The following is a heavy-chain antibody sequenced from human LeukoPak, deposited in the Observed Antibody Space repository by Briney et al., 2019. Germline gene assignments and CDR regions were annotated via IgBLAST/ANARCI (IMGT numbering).Heavy chain of an antibody. D-gene: IGHD5-18*01. CDR1: GFTFSSYG. J-gene: IGHJ6*03. CDR2: IRYDGSNK. CDR3: AKDWAPWIQYYYYYMDV. Sequence: PGGSLRLSCAASGFTFSSYGMHWVRQAPGKGLEWVAFIRYDGSNKYYADSVKGRFTISRDNSKNTLYLQMNSLRAEDTAVYYCAKDWAPWIQYYYYYMDVWGKGTTVTISS. V-gene: IGHV3-30*02.